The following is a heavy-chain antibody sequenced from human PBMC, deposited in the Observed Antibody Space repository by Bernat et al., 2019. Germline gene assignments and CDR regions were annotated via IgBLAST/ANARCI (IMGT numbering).Heavy chain of an antibody. D-gene: IGHD3-10*01. CDR1: GFTFSSYW. CDR3: ARVVVRTRFYYYSYVTDV. J-gene: IGHJ6*02. Sequence: EVQLVESGGGLVQPGGSLRLSCAASGFTFSSYWMHWVRQAPGKGLVWVSRINSDGSSTSYAASVKGRFPISRANAKNTLYLQMNSLTAFYSAVYSCARVVVRTRFYYYSYVTDVWGQGAPVTVPS. CDR2: INSDGSST. V-gene: IGHV3-74*01.